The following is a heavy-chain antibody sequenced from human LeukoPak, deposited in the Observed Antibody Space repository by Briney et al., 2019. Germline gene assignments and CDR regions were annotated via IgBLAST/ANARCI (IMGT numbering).Heavy chain of an antibody. V-gene: IGHV1-46*01. D-gene: IGHD6-13*01. CDR2: INPGGANT. J-gene: IGHJ3*02. Sequence: ASVKVSCKASGYTFTNYYIHWVRQAPGQGLEWMGLINPGGANTNYAQNFQGRVTVTRDTSISTVYMELNRLRSDDTAMYYCARPLTAAGTSGAFDIWGQGTMVAVSS. CDR3: ARPLTAAGTSGAFDI. CDR1: GYTFTNYY.